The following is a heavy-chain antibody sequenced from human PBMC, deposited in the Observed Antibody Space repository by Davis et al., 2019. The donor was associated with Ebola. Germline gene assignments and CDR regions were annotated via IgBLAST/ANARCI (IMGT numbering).Heavy chain of an antibody. CDR1: GFTVRNYH. Sequence: GESLKISCAASGFTVRNYHISWVRQDPVKGLLWVARVAPDGINTAYADSVKGRFTISRDNAKSTLYLQMNSLRAEDTAVYYCARSGLSFGVVKYHYGMDVWGKGTTVTVSS. CDR3: ARSGLSFGVVKYHYGMDV. V-gene: IGHV3-74*01. CDR2: VAPDGINT. J-gene: IGHJ6*04. D-gene: IGHD3-3*01.